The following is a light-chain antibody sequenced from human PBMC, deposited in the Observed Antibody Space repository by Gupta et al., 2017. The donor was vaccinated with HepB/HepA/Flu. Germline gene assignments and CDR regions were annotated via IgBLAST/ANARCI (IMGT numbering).Light chain of an antibody. CDR1: QNVLDY. V-gene: IGKV3-11*01. CDR3: KQRYIWPGT. Sequence: PGARATLSCRTSQNVLDYLGWYQQKPGQSPRLLIYVTSTRAAGTPARFSGSGSGTDFTLNISSVEPEDFAVYYCKQRYIWPGTFGQGTKVEIK. J-gene: IGKJ1*01. CDR2: VTS.